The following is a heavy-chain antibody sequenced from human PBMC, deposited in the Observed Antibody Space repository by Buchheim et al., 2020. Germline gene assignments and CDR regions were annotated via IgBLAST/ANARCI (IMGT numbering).Heavy chain of an antibody. J-gene: IGHJ4*02. Sequence: QLQLQESGPGLVKPSETLSLTCSVSGGSISRTIYYWGWIRQPPGKGLEWIGSIYHDGSSYYNPSLKSRVTLSADQSKNQFSLKLSSVTAADTAVYYCASPFTSSYDFDYWGQGTL. D-gene: IGHD3-16*01. CDR2: IYHDGSS. CDR1: GGSISRTIYY. CDR3: ASPFTSSYDFDY. V-gene: IGHV4-39*01.